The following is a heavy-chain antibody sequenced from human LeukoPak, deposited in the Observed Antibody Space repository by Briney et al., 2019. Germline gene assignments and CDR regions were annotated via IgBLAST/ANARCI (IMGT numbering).Heavy chain of an antibody. Sequence: PGGSLRLSCAASGFTFSRYSMNWIRQAPGKGLEWVSYISRSSSTIHYADSVKGRFTISRDNAKSSLFLQMNSLRAEDTAVYYCARDVAARPRWFAPWGQGTLVTVSS. CDR3: ARDVAARPRWFAP. D-gene: IGHD6-6*01. CDR2: ISRSSSTI. J-gene: IGHJ5*02. CDR1: GFTFSRYS. V-gene: IGHV3-48*04.